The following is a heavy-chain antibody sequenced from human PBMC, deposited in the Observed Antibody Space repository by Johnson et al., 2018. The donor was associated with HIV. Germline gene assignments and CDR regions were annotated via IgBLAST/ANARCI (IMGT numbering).Heavy chain of an antibody. D-gene: IGHD6-19*01. CDR1: GFTVSSNY. CDR3: AGRSSAWYEDAFDS. CDR2: IYSGDRT. V-gene: IGHV3-66*01. J-gene: IGHJ3*02. Sequence: VQLVESGGGLVQPGGSLRLSCAASGFTVSSNYMSWVRQAPGKGLEWVSVIYSGDRTYSAVSVKGRFTISIDSSKNTLFLQMNSLRVEDTAIYYCAGRSSAWYEDAFDSWGQGTMVTVSS.